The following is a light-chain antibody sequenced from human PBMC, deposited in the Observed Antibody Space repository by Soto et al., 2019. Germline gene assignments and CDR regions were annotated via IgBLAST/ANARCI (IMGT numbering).Light chain of an antibody. J-gene: IGKJ4*01. V-gene: IGKV3-20*01. CDR1: QSVSSNY. CDR2: GAS. CDR3: QQYGSSPLT. Sequence: EIVLTQSPATLSLSPGERATLSCRASQSVSSNYLAWYQQKPGQAPRLLIYGASSGATGIPDRFSGSGSGTDFTLTISRLEPEDFAVYSCQQYGSSPLTFGGGTKVEIK.